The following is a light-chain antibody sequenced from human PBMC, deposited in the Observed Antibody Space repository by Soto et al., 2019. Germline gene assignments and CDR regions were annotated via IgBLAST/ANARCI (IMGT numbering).Light chain of an antibody. CDR3: QPTSSFPFT. CDR1: QDITTC. CDR2: GAS. J-gene: IGKJ2*01. V-gene: IGKV1-12*01. Sequence: DIQMTQSPSSVSAAVGDRVTITCRASQDITTCLAWYQQKPVVAPRLLMSGASNLQSEVPSRFSGSGSGTHFTLTISSLQPEDFATYYFQPTSSFPFTFGQGTTLEIK.